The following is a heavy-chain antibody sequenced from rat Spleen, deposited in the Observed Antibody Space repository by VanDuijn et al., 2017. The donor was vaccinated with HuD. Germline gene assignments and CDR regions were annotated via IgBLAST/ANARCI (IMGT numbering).Heavy chain of an antibody. CDR2: IWRAGST. Sequence: QVQLKESGPGLMQSSETLSLTCTVSGFSLRGNGVGWVRHPLRKGLLWMGTIWRAGSTYYNSALKSRLSISRDTSKSQVFLKMNSLQTEDIATYYCARASGPTYWYFDFWGPGTMVTVSS. CDR1: GFSLRGNG. CDR3: ARASGPTYWYFDF. V-gene: IGHV2-72*01. D-gene: IGHD2-1*01. J-gene: IGHJ1*01.